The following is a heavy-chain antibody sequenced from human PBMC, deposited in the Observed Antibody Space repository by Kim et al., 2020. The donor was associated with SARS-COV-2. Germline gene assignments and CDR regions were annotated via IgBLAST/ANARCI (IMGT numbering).Heavy chain of an antibody. CDR2: IRSKANSYAT. CDR3: TRHGKSSSAYYGMDV. CDR1: GFTFSGSA. D-gene: IGHD6-13*01. Sequence: GGSLRLSCAASGFTFSGSAMHWVRQASGKGLEWVGRIRSKANSYATAYAASVKGRFTISRDDSKNTAYLQMNSLKTEDTAVYYCTRHGKSSSAYYGMDVWGQGTTVTVSS. V-gene: IGHV3-73*01. J-gene: IGHJ6*02.